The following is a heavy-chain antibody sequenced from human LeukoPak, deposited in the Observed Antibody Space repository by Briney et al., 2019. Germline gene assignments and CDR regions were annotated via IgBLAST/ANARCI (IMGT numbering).Heavy chain of an antibody. CDR1: GFTFSSYS. D-gene: IGHD5-24*01. CDR2: ISSSSYI. J-gene: IGHJ4*02. Sequence: GGSLRLSCAASGFTFSSYSMNWVRQAPGKGLEWVSSISSSSYIYYADSVKGRFTISRDNAKNSLYLQMNSLRAEDTAVYYCARDKGGYKDFDYWGQGTLVTVSS. V-gene: IGHV3-21*01. CDR3: ARDKGGYKDFDY.